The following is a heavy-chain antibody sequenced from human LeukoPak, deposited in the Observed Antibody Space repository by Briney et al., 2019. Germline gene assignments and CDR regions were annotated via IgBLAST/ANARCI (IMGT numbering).Heavy chain of an antibody. CDR2: ISYDGSNK. CDR1: GFTFSSYG. D-gene: IGHD3-3*01. J-gene: IGHJ2*01. V-gene: IGHV3-30*03. CDR3: ARETIFGLSRYFDL. Sequence: PGRSLRLSCAASGFTFSSYGMHWVRQAPGKGLEWVAVISYDGSNKYYADSVKGRFTISRDHAKNSLFLQMNSLRAEDTAVYYCARETIFGLSRYFDLWGRGTLVTVSS.